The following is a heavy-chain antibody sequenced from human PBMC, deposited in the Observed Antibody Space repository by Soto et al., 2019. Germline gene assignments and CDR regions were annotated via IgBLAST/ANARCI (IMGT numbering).Heavy chain of an antibody. CDR2: IIPILGIA. D-gene: IGHD3-9*01. CDR3: ARAEGLTGYPRDY. Sequence: GASVKVSCKASGGTFSSYTISWVRQAPGQGLEWMGRIIPILGIANYAQKFQGRVTITADKSTSTAYMELSSLRSEDTAVYYCARAEGLTGYPRDYWGQGTLVTVSS. J-gene: IGHJ4*02. V-gene: IGHV1-69*02. CDR1: GGTFSSYT.